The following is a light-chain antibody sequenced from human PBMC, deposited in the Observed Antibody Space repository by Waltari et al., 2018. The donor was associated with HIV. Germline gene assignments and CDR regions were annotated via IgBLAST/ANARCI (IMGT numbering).Light chain of an antibody. J-gene: IGKJ1*01. CDR3: HEYYSAPWT. CDR2: WAS. CDR1: QSVLYSSANKNY. Sequence: DIVMTQSPDSLAVSLVETATINCKSSQSVLYSSANKNYLAWSQQKPGQPPKLLIYWASTRESGVPDRFSGSGSGTDFTLTISSLQAEDVAVYYCHEYYSAPWTFGQGTKVEI. V-gene: IGKV4-1*01.